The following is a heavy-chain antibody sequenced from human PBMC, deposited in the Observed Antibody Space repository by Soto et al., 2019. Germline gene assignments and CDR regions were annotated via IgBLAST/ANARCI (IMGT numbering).Heavy chain of an antibody. CDR3: GRGSNGWPGLDD. CDR1: GFTFTNYW. Sequence: EVQLVESGGGLVQPGGSLRLSCAASGFTFTNYWMYWVRQAPGKGLVWVSRTRGDGVDTQYADSVKGRFTISRDNAGNTLDLQMKGLRAEDTAVYYCGRGSNGWPGLDDWGQGTLVTVSS. D-gene: IGHD6-19*01. J-gene: IGHJ4*02. V-gene: IGHV3-74*01. CDR2: TRGDGVDT.